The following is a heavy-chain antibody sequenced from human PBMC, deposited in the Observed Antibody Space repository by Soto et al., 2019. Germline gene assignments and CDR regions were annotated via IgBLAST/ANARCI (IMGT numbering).Heavy chain of an antibody. J-gene: IGHJ6*03. CDR3: ASDRGYMDV. V-gene: IGHV3-30*03. Sequence: SLRLSCAASGFTFSSYGMHWVRQAPGKGLEWVAVISYDGSNKYYADSVKGRFTISRDNSKNTLYLQMNSLRAEDTAVYYCASDRGYMDVWGKGTTVTVSS. CDR2: ISYDGSNK. CDR1: GFTFSSYG.